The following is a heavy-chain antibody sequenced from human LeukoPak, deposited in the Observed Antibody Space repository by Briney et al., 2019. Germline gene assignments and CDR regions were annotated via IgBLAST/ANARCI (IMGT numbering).Heavy chain of an antibody. CDR3: AREGYDILTGSHASFDY. Sequence: SETLSLTCTVSGGSISSYYWSWIRQPPGKGLEWVERIYASGNTNYNPSLKSRVTISVDTSKNQFSLKLSSVTAADTAVYYCAREGYDILTGSHASFDYWGQGTLVTVSS. V-gene: IGHV4-59*01. D-gene: IGHD3-9*01. CDR2: IYASGNT. CDR1: GGSISSYY. J-gene: IGHJ4*02.